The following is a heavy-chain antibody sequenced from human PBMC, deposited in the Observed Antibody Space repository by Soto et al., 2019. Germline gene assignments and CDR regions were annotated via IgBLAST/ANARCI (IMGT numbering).Heavy chain of an antibody. CDR3: VTPILTGPGGSSFDI. J-gene: IGHJ3*02. D-gene: IGHD3-9*01. V-gene: IGHV3-64D*08. Sequence: LRLSCSASRFTFSSYAMHWVRQAPGKGLEYVSAISSNGGSTYYADSVKGRFTISRDNSKNTLYLQMSSLRAEDTAVYYCVTPILTGPGGSSFDIWGQGTMVTVSS. CDR1: RFTFSSYA. CDR2: ISSNGGST.